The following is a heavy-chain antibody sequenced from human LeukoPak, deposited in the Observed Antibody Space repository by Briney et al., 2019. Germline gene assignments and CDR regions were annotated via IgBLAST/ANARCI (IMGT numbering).Heavy chain of an antibody. CDR3: ARGNGRITIFGEWLLVAFDI. J-gene: IGHJ3*02. CDR1: GGTFSSYA. Sequence: SVKVSCKASGGTFSSYAISWVRQAPGQGLEWMGGIIPIFGTANYAQKFQGRATITADESTSTAYMELSSPRSEDTAVYYCARGNGRITIFGEWLLVAFDIWGQGTMVTVSS. V-gene: IGHV1-69*13. D-gene: IGHD3-3*01. CDR2: IIPIFGTA.